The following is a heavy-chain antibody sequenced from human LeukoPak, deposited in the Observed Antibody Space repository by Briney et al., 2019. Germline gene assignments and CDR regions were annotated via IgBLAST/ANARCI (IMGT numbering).Heavy chain of an antibody. CDR2: VGVSGGST. CDR3: AKSRARREGSSGSIDY. Sequence: GGSLRLSCAASGFTFSSYAMSWVRQAPGKGLESVSTVGVSGGSTYYADSVKGRFTISRDNSKNTLYLQMNSLRAEDTAVYYCAKSRARREGSSGSIDYWGQGALVTVSS. CDR1: GFTFSSYA. J-gene: IGHJ4*02. D-gene: IGHD3-22*01. V-gene: IGHV3-23*01.